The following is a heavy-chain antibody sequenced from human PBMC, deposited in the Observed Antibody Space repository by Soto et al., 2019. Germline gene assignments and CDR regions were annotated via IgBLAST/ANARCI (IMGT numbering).Heavy chain of an antibody. D-gene: IGHD1-26*01. CDR2: IYWNDDK. J-gene: IGHJ6*02. CDR1: GFSLSTSGVG. Sequence: SGPTLVKPTPTLTLTCTFSGFSLSTSGVGVGWIRQPPGKALEWLALIYWNDDKRYSPSLKSRLTLTKDTSKNQVVLTMTNMDPVDTATYYCAHLSTRGATQIDYYYYYGMDVWGQGTTVTVSS. V-gene: IGHV2-5*01. CDR3: AHLSTRGATQIDYYYYYGMDV.